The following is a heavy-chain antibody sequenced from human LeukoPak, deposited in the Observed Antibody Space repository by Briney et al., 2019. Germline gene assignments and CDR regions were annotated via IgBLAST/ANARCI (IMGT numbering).Heavy chain of an antibody. D-gene: IGHD2-2*01. CDR2: INHSGST. Sequence: SETLSLTCAVYGGSFSGYYWSWIRQPPGEGLEGIGEINHSGSTNYNPSLKSRGTISVDTSKNQCSLKLGSVNAADTAVYYGARKESINGGSTSCARLWFDPWGQGTRVTVSS. CDR3: ARKESINGGSTSCARLWFDP. CDR1: GGSFSGYY. J-gene: IGHJ5*02. V-gene: IGHV4-34*01.